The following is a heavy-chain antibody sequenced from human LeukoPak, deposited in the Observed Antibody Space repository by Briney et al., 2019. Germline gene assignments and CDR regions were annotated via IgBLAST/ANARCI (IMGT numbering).Heavy chain of an antibody. D-gene: IGHD3-3*01. J-gene: IGHJ4*02. CDR1: GGSISFGGYY. CDR2: IYYSGST. CDR3: ATPGGPFGVVTRGDPYYFDY. Sequence: TTSQTLSLTCTVSGGSISFGGYYWSWIRQLLGKGLEWIGSIYYSGSTYYNPSLKSRVTISVDTSKNQFSLKLSSVTAADTAVYYCATPGGPFGVVTRGDPYYFDYWGQGTLVTVSS. V-gene: IGHV4-39*01.